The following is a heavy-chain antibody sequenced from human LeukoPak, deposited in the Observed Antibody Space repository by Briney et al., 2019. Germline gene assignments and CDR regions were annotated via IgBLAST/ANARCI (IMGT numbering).Heavy chain of an antibody. Sequence: SGGSLRLPCAASGFTFSSYWMSWVRQAPGKGLEWVANINQDGSEKYYVDSVKGRFTISRDNANNSLYLQMNSLRAEDTAVYYCARDPPSGYDSPGDWGQGTLVTVSS. V-gene: IGHV3-7*01. D-gene: IGHD3-22*01. CDR3: ARDPPSGYDSPGD. CDR2: INQDGSEK. CDR1: GFTFSSYW. J-gene: IGHJ4*02.